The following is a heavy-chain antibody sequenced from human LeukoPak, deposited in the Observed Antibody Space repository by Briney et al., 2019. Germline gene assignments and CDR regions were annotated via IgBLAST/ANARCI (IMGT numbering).Heavy chain of an antibody. Sequence: PSETLSLTCAVHGGSFSGYYWSWIRQPPGKGLEWIGEINHSGSTNYNPSLKSRVTISVDTSKNQFSLKLSSVTAADTAVYYCARTYIVVVVAATPAWFDPWGQGTLVTVSS. D-gene: IGHD2-15*01. CDR2: INHSGST. CDR3: ARTYIVVVVAATPAWFDP. CDR1: GGSFSGYY. V-gene: IGHV4-34*01. J-gene: IGHJ5*02.